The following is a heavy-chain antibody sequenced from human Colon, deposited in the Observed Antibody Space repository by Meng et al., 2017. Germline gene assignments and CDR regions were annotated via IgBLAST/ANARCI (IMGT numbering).Heavy chain of an antibody. J-gene: IGHJ3*02. Sequence: GESLKISCAASGFTFSNYAMSWVRQAPGKGLEWVSAISGSGVITYYADSVRGRFTISRDNSKYTLYLQMNSLRAEDTAVYYCAKDRAFDMWGQGTRVTVSS. V-gene: IGHV3-23*01. CDR3: AKDRAFDM. CDR2: ISGSGVIT. CDR1: GFTFSNYA.